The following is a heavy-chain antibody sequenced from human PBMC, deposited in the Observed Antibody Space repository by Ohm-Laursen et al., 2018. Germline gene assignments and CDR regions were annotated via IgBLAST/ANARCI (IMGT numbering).Heavy chain of an antibody. J-gene: IGHJ4*02. CDR3: AKGTTDVDY. CDR2: ISVSGSST. CDR1: GFTFSISG. Sequence: SLRLSCAASGFTFSISGMTWVRQAPGKGLEWVSGISVSGSSTDYADSVKGRFTISRDNSKNTLYLQMNSLRAEDTAVYYCAKGTTDVDYWGQGTPVTVSS. D-gene: IGHD1-1*01. V-gene: IGHV3-23*01.